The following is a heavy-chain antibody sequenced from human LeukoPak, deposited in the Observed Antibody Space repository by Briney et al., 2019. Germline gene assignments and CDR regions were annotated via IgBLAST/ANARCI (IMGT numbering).Heavy chain of an antibody. CDR3: ARVGNWGNWFDP. Sequence: PSETLSLTCTVSGGSISSYYWSWIRQPPGKGLEWIGYIYYSGSTNYNPSLKSRVTISVDTSKNQFSLKMRSVTAADTAVYYCARVGNWGNWFDPWGQGTLVAVSS. D-gene: IGHD7-27*01. CDR2: IYYSGST. V-gene: IGHV4-59*01. CDR1: GGSISSYY. J-gene: IGHJ5*02.